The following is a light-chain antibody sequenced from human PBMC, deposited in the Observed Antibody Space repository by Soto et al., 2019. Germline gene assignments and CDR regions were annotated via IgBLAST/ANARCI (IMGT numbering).Light chain of an antibody. CDR2: LEGSGSY. V-gene: IGLV4-60*03. CDR3: ETGESNPGV. J-gene: IGLJ3*02. Sequence: QSVLTQSSSASASLGSSVKLTCTLSSGHSSYIIAWHQQQPGKAPRYLMKLEGSGSYNKGSGVPDRFSGSSSGADRYLTIPTPQSGEEVFYYWETGESNPGVFGGGT. CDR1: SGHSSYI.